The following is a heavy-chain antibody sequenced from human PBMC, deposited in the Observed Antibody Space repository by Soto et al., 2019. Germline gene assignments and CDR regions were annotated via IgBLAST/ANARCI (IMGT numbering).Heavy chain of an antibody. CDR1: GGSVSSGSYY. J-gene: IGHJ3*02. D-gene: IGHD2-15*01. CDR2: IYYSGST. Sequence: PSETLSLTCTVSGGSVSSGSYYWSWTRQPPGKGLEWIGYIYYSGSTNYNPSLKSRVTISVDTSKNQFSLKLSSVTAADTAVYYCARGSGPNDAFDIWGQGTMVTVSS. CDR3: ARGSGPNDAFDI. V-gene: IGHV4-61*01.